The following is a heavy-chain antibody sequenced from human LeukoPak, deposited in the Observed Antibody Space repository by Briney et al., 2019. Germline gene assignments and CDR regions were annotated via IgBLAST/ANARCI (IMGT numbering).Heavy chain of an antibody. CDR2: IYYSGST. CDR3: ARGPPTPYCSSTSCYSDY. Sequence: PSETLSLTCTVSGGSISSGDYYWSWIRQPPGKGLEWIGYIYYSGSTYYNPSLKSRVVISIDRSKNQFSLNLSSVTAADTAVYYCARGPPTPYCSSTSCYSDYWARESWSPSPQ. CDR1: GGSISSGDYY. V-gene: IGHV4-30-4*01. D-gene: IGHD2-2*02. J-gene: IGHJ4*02.